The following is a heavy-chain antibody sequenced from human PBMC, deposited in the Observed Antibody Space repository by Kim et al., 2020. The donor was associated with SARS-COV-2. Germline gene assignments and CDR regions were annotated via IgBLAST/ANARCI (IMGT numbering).Heavy chain of an antibody. D-gene: IGHD2-15*01. CDR3: AKGGGGGSWNPFDY. V-gene: IGHV3-23*01. Sequence: ADPVKGRFTISRNNSKNTLYLQMNSLRAEDTAVYYCAKGGGGGSWNPFDYWGQGTLVTVSS. J-gene: IGHJ4*02.